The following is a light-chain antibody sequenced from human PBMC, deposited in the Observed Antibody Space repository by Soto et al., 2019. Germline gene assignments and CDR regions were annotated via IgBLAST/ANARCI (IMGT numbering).Light chain of an antibody. CDR2: EVN. V-gene: IGLV2-8*01. J-gene: IGLJ1*01. Sequence: QSALTQPPSASGYPGQSVAISCTVTSSDVGGYNYVSWYQQHPGKAPKLMIYEVNKRPSGVPDRFSGSKSGNTASLTVSGLQAEDEADYYCSSYAGSSNVFGTGTKVTVL. CDR3: SSYAGSSNV. CDR1: SSDVGGYNY.